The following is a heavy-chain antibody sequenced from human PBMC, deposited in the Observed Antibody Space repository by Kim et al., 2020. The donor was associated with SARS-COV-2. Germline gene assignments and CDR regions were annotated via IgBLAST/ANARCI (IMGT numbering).Heavy chain of an antibody. Sequence: GGSLRLSCAASGFTFSSYSMNWVRQAPGKGLEWVSYISSSSSTIYYADSVKGRFTISRDNAKNSLYLQMNSLRAEDTAVYYCARDCSSTSCYLTRFDYWGQGTLVTVSS. D-gene: IGHD2-2*01. CDR3: ARDCSSTSCYLTRFDY. CDR2: ISSSSSTI. V-gene: IGHV3-48*04. J-gene: IGHJ4*02. CDR1: GFTFSSYS.